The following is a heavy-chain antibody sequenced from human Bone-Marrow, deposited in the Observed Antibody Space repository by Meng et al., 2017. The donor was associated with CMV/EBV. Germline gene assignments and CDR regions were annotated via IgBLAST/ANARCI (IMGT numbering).Heavy chain of an antibody. Sequence: GESLKISCTASGFTFGDYAMSWVRQAPGKGLEWVGFIRSKAYGGTTEYAASVKGRFTISRDDSKSIAYLQMNSLKTEDTAVYYCTRGWYNWNYGYSSQIRSRFDYWGQGTLVTVSS. CDR1: GFTFGDYA. CDR3: TRGWYNWNYGYSSQIRSRFDY. V-gene: IGHV3-49*04. D-gene: IGHD1-7*01. CDR2: IRSKAYGGTT. J-gene: IGHJ4*02.